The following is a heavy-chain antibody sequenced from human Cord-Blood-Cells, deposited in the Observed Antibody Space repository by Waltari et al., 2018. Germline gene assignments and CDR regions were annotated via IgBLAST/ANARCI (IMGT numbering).Heavy chain of an antibody. J-gene: IGHJ4*02. CDR1: GGSISSSSYY. CDR3: ARPDRIVATIDY. CDR2: IYSSGST. D-gene: IGHD5-12*01. V-gene: IGHV4-39*01. Sequence: QLQLQESGPGLVKPSETLSLTCTVSGGSISSSSYYWGWIRQPPGKGLEWIGSIYSSGSTYYNPSLKSRVTISVDTSKNQFSLKLSSVTAADTAVYYCARPDRIVATIDYWGQGTLVTVSS.